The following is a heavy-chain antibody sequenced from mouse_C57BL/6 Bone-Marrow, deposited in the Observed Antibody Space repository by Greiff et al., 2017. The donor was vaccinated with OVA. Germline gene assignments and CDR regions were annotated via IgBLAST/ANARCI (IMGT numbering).Heavy chain of an antibody. D-gene: IGHD2-4*01. CDR3: ARDGGLDYDHFDY. CDR2: VNPSNGGT. V-gene: IGHV1-53*01. Sequence: QVQLQQPGPELVKPGASVKLSCKASGYTFTSYWMHWVKQRPGQGLEWIGNVNPSNGGTNYNEKFKSKATLTVDKSSSTAYMQLSSLTSEDSAVYYCARDGGLDYDHFDYWGQGTTLTVSS. CDR1: GYTFTSYW. J-gene: IGHJ2*01.